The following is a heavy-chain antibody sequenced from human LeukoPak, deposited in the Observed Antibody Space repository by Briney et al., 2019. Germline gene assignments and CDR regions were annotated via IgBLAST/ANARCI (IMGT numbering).Heavy chain of an antibody. CDR1: GFTFSSYA. Sequence: GGSLRLSCGASGFTFSSYAMTWVRQAPGKGLEWVSGISDSGGSTYYADTVNGRFTISRDNSKNTLYLQMNSLRAEDTAVYYCARDLRIPYYYDSSGSGYWGQGTLVTVSS. CDR3: ARDLRIPYYYDSSGSGY. V-gene: IGHV3-23*01. D-gene: IGHD3-22*01. CDR2: ISDSGGST. J-gene: IGHJ4*02.